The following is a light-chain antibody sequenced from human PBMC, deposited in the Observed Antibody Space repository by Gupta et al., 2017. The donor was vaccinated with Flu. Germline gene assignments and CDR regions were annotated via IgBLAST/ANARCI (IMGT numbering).Light chain of an antibody. CDR3: AGWEGSMSGPGV. Sequence: QSVSTQPPSASAPPGQRVTIACSGSSSNIGSNYVSWYQQLPGTAPKLVIYRTNQRPSGVPDRLYGSNSATSASLAIIWLRTEDEAEYNCAGWEGSMSGPGVFGGGTKLTVL. J-gene: IGLJ3*02. CDR2: RTN. CDR1: SSNIGSNY. V-gene: IGLV1-47*01.